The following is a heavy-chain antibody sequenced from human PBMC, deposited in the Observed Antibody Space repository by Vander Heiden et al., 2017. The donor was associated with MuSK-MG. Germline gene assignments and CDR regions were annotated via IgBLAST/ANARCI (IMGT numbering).Heavy chain of an antibody. D-gene: IGHD3-3*01. CDR1: GFRFSDYA. CDR2: IRSKAFRGTP. J-gene: IGHJ4*02. CDR3: ARFWMEDALIKYYFDS. V-gene: IGHV3-49*03. Sequence: EVQLVESGGGLVQPGRSLRLSCTASGFRFSDYAISWFRQAPGKGLEWISFIRSKAFRGTPEYAASGNGRFTISRDDSKSSAFLQMNRLKAEETGIYFCARFWMEDALIKYYFDSWGQGTLVSVSP.